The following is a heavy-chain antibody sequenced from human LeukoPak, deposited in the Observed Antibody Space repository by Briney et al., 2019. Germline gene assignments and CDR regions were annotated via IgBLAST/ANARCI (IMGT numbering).Heavy chain of an antibody. CDR3: ARAYYDFWSGYSYFDY. D-gene: IGHD3-3*01. V-gene: IGHV4-59*01. CDR1: GGSISSYY. J-gene: IGHJ4*02. CDR2: IYYSGST. Sequence: PSETLSLTCTVSGGSISSYYWSRIRQPPGKGLEWIGYIYYSGSTNYNPSLKSRVTISVDTSKNQFSLKLSSVTAADTAVYYCARAYYDFWSGYSYFDYWGQGTLVTVSS.